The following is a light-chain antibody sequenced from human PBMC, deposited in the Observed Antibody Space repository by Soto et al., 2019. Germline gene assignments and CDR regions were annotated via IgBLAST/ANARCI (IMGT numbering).Light chain of an antibody. J-gene: IGKJ4*01. CDR2: GAS. Sequence: EIVLTQSPGTLSLSPGERATLSCRDSQSVSSSYLAWYQQKPGQAPRLLIYGASSRATGIPDRFSGSGSGTDFTLTISRLEPEDFAVYYRQQYGSSPFTFGGGTKVEIK. V-gene: IGKV3-20*01. CDR3: QQYGSSPFT. CDR1: QSVSSSY.